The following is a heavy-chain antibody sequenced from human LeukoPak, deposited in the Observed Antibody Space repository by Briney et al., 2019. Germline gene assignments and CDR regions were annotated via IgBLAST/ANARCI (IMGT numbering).Heavy chain of an antibody. CDR2: IYYSGST. J-gene: IGHJ4*02. D-gene: IGHD3-16*02. Sequence: SETLSLTCTVSGGSISSSSYYWGWIRQPPGKGLEWIGSIYYSGSTYYNPSLKSRVTISVDTSKNQFSLKLSSVTAADTAAYYCARSLITRLLGLSAVGYWGQGTLVTVSS. CDR3: ARSLITRLLGLSAVGY. CDR1: GGSISSSSYY. V-gene: IGHV4-39*07.